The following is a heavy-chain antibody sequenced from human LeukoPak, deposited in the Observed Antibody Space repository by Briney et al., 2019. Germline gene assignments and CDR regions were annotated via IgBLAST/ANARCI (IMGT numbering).Heavy chain of an antibody. Sequence: ASVKVSCKAFGYKLTDNWIHWVRQATGQGLEWMGWMNPNSGNTGYAQKFQGRVTMTRNTSISTAYMELNSLTSEDTAVYYCASDTSHTGGYYYREDAFDVWGQGTM. D-gene: IGHD3-22*01. V-gene: IGHV1-8*02. CDR3: ASDTSHTGGYYYREDAFDV. CDR1: GYKLTDNW. J-gene: IGHJ3*01. CDR2: MNPNSGNT.